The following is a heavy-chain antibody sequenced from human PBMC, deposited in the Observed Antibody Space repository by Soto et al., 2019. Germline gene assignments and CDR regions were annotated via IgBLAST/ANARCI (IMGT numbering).Heavy chain of an antibody. V-gene: IGHV3-23*01. Sequence: PGGSLRLSCAASGFNVKSFAMSWVRQAPGKGLDWISGITGSGLTTYYADSVRGRFTLSRDISQNTLFLQMNSLRVDDTALYYWVKGRGTTAWRDVFVIGARGTVVT. D-gene: IGHD4-4*01. CDR1: GFNVKSFA. CDR3: VKGRGTTAWRDVFVI. CDR2: ITGSGLTT. J-gene: IGHJ3*02.